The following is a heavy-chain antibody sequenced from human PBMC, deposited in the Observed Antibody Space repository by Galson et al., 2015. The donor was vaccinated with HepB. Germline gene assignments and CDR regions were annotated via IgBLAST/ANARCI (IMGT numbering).Heavy chain of an antibody. CDR2: INPNSGAT. Sequence: SVKVSCKASGYSFTAFYIHWVRQAPGRGLEWMGWINPNSGATSYSEKFQDRVTMTRDRSSRTAFMELTSLRFDDSAVCYCAKDLFVDCRSKWGPPPCDYFDFWGQGTLVTVSS. CDR3: AKDLFVDCRSKWGPPPCDYFDF. CDR1: GYSFTAFY. D-gene: IGHD1-26*01. J-gene: IGHJ4*02. V-gene: IGHV1-2*02.